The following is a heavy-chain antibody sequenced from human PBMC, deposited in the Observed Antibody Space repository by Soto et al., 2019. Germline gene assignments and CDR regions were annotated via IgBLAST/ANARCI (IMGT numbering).Heavy chain of an antibody. Sequence: ASVKVSCKASGYSFSTYILYWMRQAPGQRLEWMGWINVGKGNTKYSEKFQDRVTITRDTSASTAYMELSSLRSEDTAVYYCARDCLMYSSGWYCAFDIWGQGTMVTVS. CDR3: ARDCLMYSSGWYCAFDI. D-gene: IGHD6-19*01. CDR1: GYSFSTYI. CDR2: INVGKGNT. V-gene: IGHV1-3*01. J-gene: IGHJ3*02.